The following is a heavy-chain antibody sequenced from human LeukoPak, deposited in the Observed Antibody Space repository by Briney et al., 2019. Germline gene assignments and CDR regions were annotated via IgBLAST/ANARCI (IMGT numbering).Heavy chain of an antibody. CDR3: ASNGRAGDFDL. CDR2: INPNSGGT. V-gene: IGHV1-2*02. CDR1: GYTFTSYG. Sequence: ASVKVSCKASGYTFTSYGISWVRQAPGQGLEWMGWINPNSGGTNYAQKFQGRVTMTRDTSISTVYMELSRLRSDDTAVYYCASNGRAGDFDLWGRGTLVTVSS. D-gene: IGHD1-26*01. J-gene: IGHJ2*01.